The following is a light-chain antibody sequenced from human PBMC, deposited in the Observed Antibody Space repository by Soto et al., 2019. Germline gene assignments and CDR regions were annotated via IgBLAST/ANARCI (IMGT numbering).Light chain of an antibody. CDR2: DAS. V-gene: IGKV3-11*01. CDR3: EQGSIWPLT. CDR1: QSVSSY. J-gene: IGKJ4*01. Sequence: EIVLTQSPATLSLSPGERATLSCRASQSVSSYLAWSQQKPGQAPRLLSYDASSRAPGIPARFSGSGSGTGFTRTISSLEPEDWAGYSCEQGSIWPLTVGGGTKVEIK.